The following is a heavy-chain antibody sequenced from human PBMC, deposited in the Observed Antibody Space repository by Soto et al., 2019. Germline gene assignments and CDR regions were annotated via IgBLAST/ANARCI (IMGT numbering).Heavy chain of an antibody. CDR3: ARYRREAVAGYTLDN. CDR1: GGSISSNY. CDR2: VYNSGST. V-gene: IGHV4-59*01. D-gene: IGHD6-13*01. Sequence: SETLSLTCTVSGGSISSNYWTRIRQPPGKGLEWIGYVYNSGSTNHNPSLKSRVTISEDTSKSQFSLKVNSMTAADTAVYYCARYRREAVAGYTLDNWGQGILVTVSS. J-gene: IGHJ4*02.